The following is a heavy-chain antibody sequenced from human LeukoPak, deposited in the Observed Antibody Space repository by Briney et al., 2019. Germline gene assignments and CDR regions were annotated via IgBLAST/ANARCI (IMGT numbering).Heavy chain of an antibody. V-gene: IGHV4-34*01. CDR3: ARAGNNWSFDY. J-gene: IGHJ4*02. Sequence: TSETLSLTCAVHGGSFSDDYWSWVRQPPGKRLEWIGEINHSGSTNYNPSLKSRVTTSVDTSKNQISLKLRSVTAADTAVYYCARAGNNWSFDYWGQGTLVTVSS. D-gene: IGHD1-1*01. CDR1: GGSFSDDY. CDR2: INHSGST.